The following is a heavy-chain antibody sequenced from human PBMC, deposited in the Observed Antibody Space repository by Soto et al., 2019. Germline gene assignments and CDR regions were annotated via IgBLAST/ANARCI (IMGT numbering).Heavy chain of an antibody. Sequence: QVQLQESGPGLVKPSETLSLTCTVSGGSISDYYWRWFRQAPGKGLDWIGYVYYSGTTNYNPSLQSRVTMSVDTSKNQFSLKLSSVTAADTAVYYCARQAIDWGQGTLVTVSS. CDR2: VYYSGTT. V-gene: IGHV4-59*08. J-gene: IGHJ4*02. CDR1: GGSISDYY. CDR3: ARQAID.